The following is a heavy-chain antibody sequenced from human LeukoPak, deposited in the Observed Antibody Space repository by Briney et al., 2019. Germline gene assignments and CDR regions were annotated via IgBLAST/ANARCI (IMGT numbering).Heavy chain of an antibody. CDR3: GRGLYSSASFLDY. CDR1: GFTFSTYS. D-gene: IGHD3-22*01. J-gene: IGHJ4*01. Sequence: GRSLRLSCAASGFTFSTYSIHWVRQAPGKGLEWVAIISYDGNNKFYADSVKGRFTISRDNSKNTLFLQMNSLRAEDTALYYCGRGLYSSASFLDYWGQGALVTVSS. CDR2: ISYDGNNK. V-gene: IGHV3-30-3*01.